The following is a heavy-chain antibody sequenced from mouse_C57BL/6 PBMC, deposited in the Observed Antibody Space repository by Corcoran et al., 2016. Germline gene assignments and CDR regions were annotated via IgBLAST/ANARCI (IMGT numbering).Heavy chain of an antibody. V-gene: IGHV1-75*01. CDR1: GYTFTDYY. CDR2: IFPGSGST. CDR3: ARDDGYLYWYFDV. Sequence: QVQLQQSGPELVKPGASVKISCKASGYTFTDYYINWVKQRPGQGLEWLGWIFPGSGSTYYNEKFKGKATLTVDKSSSTAYMLLSSLTSEDSAVYFCARDDGYLYWYFDVWGTGTTVTVSS. D-gene: IGHD2-3*01. J-gene: IGHJ1*03.